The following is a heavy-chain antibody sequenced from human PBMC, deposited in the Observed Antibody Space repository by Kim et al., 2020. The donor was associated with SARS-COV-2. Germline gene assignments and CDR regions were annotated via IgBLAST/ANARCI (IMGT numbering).Heavy chain of an antibody. CDR1: GFTFSSYG. D-gene: IGHD6-13*01. CDR3: ARDQLSGSSWYRASKKPGDDAFDI. V-gene: IGHV3-33*01. J-gene: IGHJ3*02. CDR2: IWYDGSNK. Sequence: GGSLRLSCAASGFTFSSYGMHWVRQAPGKGLEWVAVIWYDGSNKYYADSVKGRFTISRDNSKNTLYLQMNSLRAEDTAVYYCARDQLSGSSWYRASKKPGDDAFDIWGQGTMVTVSS.